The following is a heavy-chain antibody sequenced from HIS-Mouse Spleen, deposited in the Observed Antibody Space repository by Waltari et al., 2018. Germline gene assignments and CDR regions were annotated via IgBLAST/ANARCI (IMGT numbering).Heavy chain of an antibody. CDR2: MNPNSGNT. CDR3: ARLRGSSWYFDY. J-gene: IGHJ4*02. D-gene: IGHD6-13*01. CDR1: GYTFTSYA. V-gene: IGHV1-8*01. Sequence: QVQLVQSGAEVKNLGASVKVPCKGSGYTFTSYAINWLRQGTGQGLDWMGWMNPNSGNTGYAQKFQGRVTMTRNTSISTAYMELSSLRSEDTAVYYCARLRGSSWYFDYWGQGTLVTVSS.